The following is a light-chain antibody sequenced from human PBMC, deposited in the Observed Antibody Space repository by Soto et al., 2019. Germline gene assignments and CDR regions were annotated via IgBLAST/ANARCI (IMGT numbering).Light chain of an antibody. V-gene: IGKV3-15*01. CDR2: GAS. CDR3: QQYNNWPPT. J-gene: IGKJ5*01. CDR1: HSVSSD. Sequence: EIVMTQSPATLSVSPRERATLSCRASHSVSSDLAWYQQKPGQAPRLLIYGASTRAIGIPARFSGSGSGTEFTLTISSLQSEDFAVYYCQQYNNWPPTFGQGTRLEIK.